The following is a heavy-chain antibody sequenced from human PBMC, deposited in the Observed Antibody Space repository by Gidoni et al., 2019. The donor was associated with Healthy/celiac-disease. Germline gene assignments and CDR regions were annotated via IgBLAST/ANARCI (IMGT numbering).Heavy chain of an antibody. CDR3: ARVSSHYGDYAAAPSHLFDY. CDR1: GYTFTSYY. V-gene: IGHV1-8*01. J-gene: IGHJ4*02. CDR2: MNHNSGNT. Sequence: QVQLVQSGAEVKKPGASVKVSCRASGYTFTSYYINWVRQATGQGLEWMGWMNHNSGNTGYAQKFQGRVTMTRNTSISTAYMELSSLRSEDTAVYYCARVSSHYGDYAAAPSHLFDYWGQGTLVTVSS. D-gene: IGHD4-17*01.